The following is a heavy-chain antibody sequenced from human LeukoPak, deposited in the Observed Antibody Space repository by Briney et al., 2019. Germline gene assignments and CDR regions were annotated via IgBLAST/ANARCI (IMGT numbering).Heavy chain of an antibody. CDR2: TYYSGST. Sequence: SQTLSLTSTLSGGSISSRDYDWSWIRQPAGKGLEGIGYTYYSGSTYYKPSPKTRLPISVSTSNKPFSPKLSSVTASETAVYSCARGATAAAEVSNWFAPWGQGTLVTVSS. CDR1: GGSISSRDYD. CDR3: ARGATAAAEVSNWFAP. V-gene: IGHV4-30-4*01. J-gene: IGHJ5*02. D-gene: IGHD6-13*01.